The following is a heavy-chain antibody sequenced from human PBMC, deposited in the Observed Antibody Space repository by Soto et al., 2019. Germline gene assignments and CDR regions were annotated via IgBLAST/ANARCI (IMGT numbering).Heavy chain of an antibody. CDR2: IIPIFGTA. V-gene: IGHV1-69*01. J-gene: IGHJ6*02. D-gene: IGHD3-3*01. CDR1: GGTFSSYA. CDR3: AISQDFWGGYYIYYGMDV. Sequence: QVQLVQSGAEVKKPGSSVKVSCKASGGTFSSYAISWVRQAPGQGLEWMGGIIPIFGTANYAQKFQGRVTITADESTSTAYMELSSLRSEDTAVYYCAISQDFWGGYYIYYGMDVWGQGTTVTVSS.